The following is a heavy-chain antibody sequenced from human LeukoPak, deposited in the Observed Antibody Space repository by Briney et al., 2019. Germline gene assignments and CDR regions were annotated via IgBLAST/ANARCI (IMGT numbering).Heavy chain of an antibody. D-gene: IGHD5-18*01. J-gene: IGHJ4*02. Sequence: SEALSRTCTASGGSISSSTYFGGWIRQPPGKGLEWIGTIYYSGSTYYNPSLKTRVTMSVDTSKNQFSLNLNSVTAADTAVYYCARVRSAAIPYYFDYWGQGTLVTLSS. CDR3: ARVRSAAIPYYFDY. CDR2: IYYSGST. V-gene: IGHV4-39*07. CDR1: GGSISSSTYF.